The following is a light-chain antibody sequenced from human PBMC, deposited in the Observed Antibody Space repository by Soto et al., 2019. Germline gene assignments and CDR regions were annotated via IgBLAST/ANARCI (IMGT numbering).Light chain of an antibody. CDR2: GAS. CDR3: QHYNSCPPST. CDR1: QSVSSN. V-gene: IGKV3-15*01. Sequence: EIVMTQSPATLSVSPGERATLSCRASQSVSSNLAWYQQKPGQAPRLLIYGASTRATGIPARFSGSGSGTESTLTISLLYDEDFAVYFGQHYNSCPPSTFGQGTRLEMK. J-gene: IGKJ5*01.